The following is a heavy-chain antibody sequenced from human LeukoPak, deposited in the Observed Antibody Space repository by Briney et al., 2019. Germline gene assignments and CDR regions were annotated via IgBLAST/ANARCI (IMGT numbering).Heavy chain of an antibody. CDR1: GFTVSSYA. CDR3: AREEGGSYYEY. V-gene: IGHV3-30*04. Sequence: GGSLRLSCAASGFTVSSYAMHWVRQAPGKGLEWVAVISYDGSNKYYADSVKGRFTISRDNSKNTLYLQMNSLRAEDTAVYYCAREEGGSYYEYWGQGTLVTVSS. CDR2: ISYDGSNK. D-gene: IGHD1-26*01. J-gene: IGHJ4*02.